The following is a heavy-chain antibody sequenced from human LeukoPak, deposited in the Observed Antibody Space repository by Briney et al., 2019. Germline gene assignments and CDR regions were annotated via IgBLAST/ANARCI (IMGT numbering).Heavy chain of an antibody. D-gene: IGHD5-18*01. Sequence: SETLSLTCAVSGYSISSGYYWGWIRQPPGKGLEWIGSIYHSGSTYYNPSLKSRVTISVDTSKNQFSLKLSSVTAADTAVYYCAGQLGDTAMVNGYWGQGTLVTVSS. V-gene: IGHV4-38-2*01. J-gene: IGHJ4*02. CDR3: AGQLGDTAMVNGY. CDR2: IYHSGST. CDR1: GYSISSGYY.